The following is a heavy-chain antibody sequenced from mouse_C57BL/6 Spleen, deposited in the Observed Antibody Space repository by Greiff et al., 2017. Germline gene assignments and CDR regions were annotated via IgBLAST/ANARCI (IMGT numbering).Heavy chain of an antibody. V-gene: IGHV1-82*01. CDR2: IYPGDGDT. CDR3: ARSDYAMDY. Sequence: QVQLQQSGPELVKPGASVKISCKASGYAFSSSWMNWVKQRPGKGLEWIGRIYPGDGDTNYNGKFKGKATLTADKSSSTAYMQLSSLTSEDSAVYFCARSDYAMDYWGQGTSVTVSS. CDR1: GYAFSSSW. J-gene: IGHJ4*01.